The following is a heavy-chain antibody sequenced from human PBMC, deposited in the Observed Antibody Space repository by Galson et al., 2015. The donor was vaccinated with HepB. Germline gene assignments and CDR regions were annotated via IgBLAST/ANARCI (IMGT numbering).Heavy chain of an antibody. D-gene: IGHD3-10*01. CDR3: ARGGPWYYYHD. Sequence: SETLSLTCTVSGDSISSSSYYWGWIRQPPGKGLEWIGSISYSGSTYYNPSLESRVTIFVDTSKNQFSLKLSSVTAADTAVYYCARGGPWYYYHDWGQGTLVTVSS. V-gene: IGHV4-39*01. J-gene: IGHJ4*02. CDR2: ISYSGST. CDR1: GDSISSSSYY.